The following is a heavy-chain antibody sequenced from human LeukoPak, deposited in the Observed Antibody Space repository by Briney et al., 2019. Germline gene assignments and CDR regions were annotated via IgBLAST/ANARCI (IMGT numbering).Heavy chain of an antibody. CDR1: GGSISGSSYY. Sequence: SETLSLTCTVSGGSISGSSYYWGWIRQPPGKGLEWIGSIYYSGSTYYNPSLKSRVTISVDTSKNQFSLKLSSVTAADKAVYYCARLRVVAAPDYWGQGTLVTVSS. J-gene: IGHJ4*02. CDR3: ARLRVVAAPDY. CDR2: IYYSGST. V-gene: IGHV4-39*01. D-gene: IGHD2-15*01.